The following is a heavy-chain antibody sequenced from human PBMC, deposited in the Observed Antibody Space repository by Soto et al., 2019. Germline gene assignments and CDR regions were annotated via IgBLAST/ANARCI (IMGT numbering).Heavy chain of an antibody. Sequence: GGSLRLSCSASGFTFTDHGMHWVRQAPGKGLEWVALISFDGDNKYYADSVKGRFTISRDGSRNTVYLQMNGLTTEDTAVYYCAKDRLNGYNLFYFDYWGQGXLVTVYS. V-gene: IGHV3-30*18. D-gene: IGHD5-12*01. CDR2: ISFDGDNK. J-gene: IGHJ4*02. CDR3: AKDRLNGYNLFYFDY. CDR1: GFTFTDHG.